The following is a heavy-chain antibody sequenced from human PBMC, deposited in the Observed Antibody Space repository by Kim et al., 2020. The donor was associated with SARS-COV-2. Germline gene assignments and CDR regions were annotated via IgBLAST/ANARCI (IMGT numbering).Heavy chain of an antibody. J-gene: IGHJ4*02. V-gene: IGHV3-48*03. D-gene: IGHD5-18*01. Sequence: GRFTISRDNAKNSLYLQMNSLRAEDTAVYYCARVTTVGLAIQPKPIYFDYWGQGTLVTVSS. CDR3: ARVTTVGLAIQPKPIYFDY.